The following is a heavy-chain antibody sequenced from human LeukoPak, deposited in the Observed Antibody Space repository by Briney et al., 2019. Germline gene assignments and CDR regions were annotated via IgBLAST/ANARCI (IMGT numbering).Heavy chain of an antibody. CDR1: GYSISSGYY. Sequence: SETQSLTCTVSGYSISSGYYWGWIRQPPGKGLEWIGSIYHSGSTYYNPSLKSRVTISVDTSKNQFSLKLSSVTAADTAVYYCVRVGDDYSKNRWLDPWGQGTLVTVSS. CDR2: IYHSGST. D-gene: IGHD4-11*01. V-gene: IGHV4-38-2*02. J-gene: IGHJ5*02. CDR3: VRVGDDYSKNRWLDP.